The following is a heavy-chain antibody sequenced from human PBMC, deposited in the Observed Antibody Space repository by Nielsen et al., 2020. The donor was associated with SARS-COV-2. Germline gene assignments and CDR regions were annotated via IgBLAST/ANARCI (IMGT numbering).Heavy chain of an antibody. CDR1: GYLFSGYG. V-gene: IGHV3-33*01. CDR3: ARDRNYDRTQDY. Sequence: GESLKISCAASGYLFSGYGMHWVRQAPGKGLEWVALIWYDGSNKYYADSVKGRFTISKDNSKNTVYLQMNSLRVEDTAVYYCARDRNYDRTQDYWGQGTLVTVSS. D-gene: IGHD3-22*01. J-gene: IGHJ4*02. CDR2: IWYDGSNK.